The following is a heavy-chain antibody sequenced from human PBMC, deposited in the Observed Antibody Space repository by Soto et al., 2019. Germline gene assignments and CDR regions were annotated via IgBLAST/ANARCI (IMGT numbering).Heavy chain of an antibody. Sequence: GGSLRLSCAASGFTFSSYGMHWVRQAPGKGLEWVAVIWYDGSNKYYADSVKGRFTISRDNSKNTLYLQMNSLRAEDTAVYYCARSGYSGYYFDYWGQGTLVTVS. CDR2: IWYDGSNK. V-gene: IGHV3-33*01. CDR3: ARSGYSGYYFDY. D-gene: IGHD5-12*01. J-gene: IGHJ4*02. CDR1: GFTFSSYG.